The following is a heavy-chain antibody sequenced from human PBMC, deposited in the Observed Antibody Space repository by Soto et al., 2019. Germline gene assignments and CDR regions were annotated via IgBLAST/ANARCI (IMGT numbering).Heavy chain of an antibody. Sequence: TSETLSLTCAVYGGSFSGYYWSWIRQPPGKGLEWIGKIIHSGSTNYNPSLKSRVTISVDTSKNQFSLKLSSVTAADTAVYYCARATTGYSSSWFALWGQGTLVT. CDR2: IIHSGST. CDR1: GGSFSGYY. J-gene: IGHJ5*02. CDR3: ARATTGYSSSWFAL. V-gene: IGHV4-34*12. D-gene: IGHD6-13*01.